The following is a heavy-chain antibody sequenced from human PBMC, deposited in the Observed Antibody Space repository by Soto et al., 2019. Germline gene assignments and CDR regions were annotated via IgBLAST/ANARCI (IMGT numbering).Heavy chain of an antibody. CDR2: IYYSGST. J-gene: IGHJ3*02. V-gene: IGHV4-59*08. CDR1: GGSISSYY. Sequence: SETLSLTCTVSGGSISSYYWSWIRQPPGKGLEWIGYIYYSGSTNYNPSLKSRVTISVDTSKNQFSLKLSSVTAADTAVYYCARGLVSNYYDSSGYYSPGAFDIWGQGTMVTVSS. D-gene: IGHD3-22*01. CDR3: ARGLVSNYYDSSGYYSPGAFDI.